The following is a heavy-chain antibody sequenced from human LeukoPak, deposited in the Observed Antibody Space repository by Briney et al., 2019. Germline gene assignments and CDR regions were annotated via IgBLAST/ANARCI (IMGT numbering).Heavy chain of an antibody. CDR1: GFTFSSYW. J-gene: IGHJ4*02. V-gene: IGHV3-74*01. CDR3: ARDNDYVWQSPTGYFDY. CDR2: INSDGSST. D-gene: IGHD3-16*01. Sequence: PGGSLRLSCAASGFTFSSYWMHWVRQAPGKGLVWVSRINSDGSSTSYADSVKGRFTISRDNAKNTLYLQMNSLRAEDTAVYYCARDNDYVWQSPTGYFDYWGQGTLVTVSS.